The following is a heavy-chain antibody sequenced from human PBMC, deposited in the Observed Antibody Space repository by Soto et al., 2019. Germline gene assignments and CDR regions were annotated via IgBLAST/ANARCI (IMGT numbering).Heavy chain of an antibody. CDR1: GYTFSESD. CDR2: IRSKANTYAT. Sequence: VASLMLSFEPPGYTFSESDLNSVCLASWTVHERVGHIRSKANTYATAYAASVKGRFNLSRDDQTHTAYLLLNSLKIEDTAMYYCPPKFDSATARPPHFYGMDVWGHGTTLTVSS. CDR3: PPKFDSATARPPHFYGMDV. D-gene: IGHD6-6*01. J-gene: IGHJ6*01. V-gene: IGHV3-73*01.